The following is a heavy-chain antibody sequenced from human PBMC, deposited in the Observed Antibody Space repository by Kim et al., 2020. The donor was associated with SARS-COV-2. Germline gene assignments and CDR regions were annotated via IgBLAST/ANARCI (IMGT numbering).Heavy chain of an antibody. CDR1: GFTFSSYD. CDR3: VRGAVAGTYGMDV. CDR2: IDSAGDT. D-gene: IGHD6-19*01. J-gene: IGHJ6*02. Sequence: GGSLRLSCSASGFTFSSYDMHWVRQGIGKGLEWVSAIDSAGDTFYPSSVKGRFTISRENAKNSFYLQMNNLSVGDTAVYYCVRGAVAGTYGMDVWGQGTRVTVSS. V-gene: IGHV3-13*01.